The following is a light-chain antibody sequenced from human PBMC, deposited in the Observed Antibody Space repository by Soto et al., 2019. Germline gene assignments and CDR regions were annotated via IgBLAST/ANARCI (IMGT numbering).Light chain of an antibody. Sequence: EIVMTQSPATLSVSPGERATLSCRASQSVSRDLAWYQQKPGQAPSLLIYDTSTRATGVPDRFSGSGSGTDFTLTISSLQAEDVAVYFCQQYYSTPSITFGQGTRLEI. J-gene: IGKJ5*01. CDR2: DTS. CDR1: QSVSRD. V-gene: IGKV3D-15*01. CDR3: QQYYSTPSIT.